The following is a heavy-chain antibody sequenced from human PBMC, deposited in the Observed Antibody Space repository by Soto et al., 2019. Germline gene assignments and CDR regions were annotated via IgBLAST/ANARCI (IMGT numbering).Heavy chain of an antibody. CDR3: ARGFYGSFSGYYYYYMDV. CDR1: GGTFSSYT. Sequence: GVSVKVPCKACGGTFSSYTISWVRHAPGQGLEWMGRIIPILGIANYAQKFQGRVTITADKSTSTAYMELSSLRSEDTAVYYCARGFYGSFSGYYYYYMDVWGKGTTVTVSS. V-gene: IGHV1-69*02. D-gene: IGHD3-10*01. J-gene: IGHJ6*03. CDR2: IIPILGIA.